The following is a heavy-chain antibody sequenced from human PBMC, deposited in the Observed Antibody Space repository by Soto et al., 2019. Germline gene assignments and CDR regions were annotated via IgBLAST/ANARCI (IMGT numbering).Heavy chain of an antibody. Sequence: SETLSLTCTVSGGSISSGGYYWSWIRQHPGKGLEWIEYIYYSGSTYYNPSLKSRVTISVDTSKNQFSLKLSSVTAADTAVYYCARGTLRITIFGVVFNWFDPWGQGTLVTVSS. V-gene: IGHV4-31*03. D-gene: IGHD3-3*01. CDR1: GGSISSGGYY. CDR2: IYYSGST. J-gene: IGHJ5*02. CDR3: ARGTLRITIFGVVFNWFDP.